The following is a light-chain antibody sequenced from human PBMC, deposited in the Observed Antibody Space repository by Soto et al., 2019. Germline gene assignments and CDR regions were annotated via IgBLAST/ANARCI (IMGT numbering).Light chain of an antibody. CDR1: SSDVGGYNY. CDR3: SSYTSTNSWV. V-gene: IGLV2-14*01. CDR2: DVS. J-gene: IGLJ3*02. Sequence: QSVLTQSASVSGSPGQSITISCTGTSSDVGGYNYVSWYQQHPGKAPKLIIYDVSNRPSAVSTRFSGSKSGNTASLTISGLQAEDEADYSCSSYTSTNSWVFGGGTKLTVL.